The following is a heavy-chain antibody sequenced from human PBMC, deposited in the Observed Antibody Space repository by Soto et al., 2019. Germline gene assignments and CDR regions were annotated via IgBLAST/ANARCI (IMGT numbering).Heavy chain of an antibody. CDR2: TYYRSKWDN. CDR3: ARGWELHRDILSYYYYGMDV. Sequence: SQTLSLTCAISGDSVSSNSAAWNWIRQSPSRGLEWLGRTYYRSKWDNDYAVSVKSRITINPDTSKNQFSLQLNSVTPEDTAVYYCARGWELHRDILSYYYYGMDVWGQGTTVTVSS. V-gene: IGHV6-1*01. J-gene: IGHJ6*02. D-gene: IGHD1-26*01. CDR1: GDSVSSNSAA.